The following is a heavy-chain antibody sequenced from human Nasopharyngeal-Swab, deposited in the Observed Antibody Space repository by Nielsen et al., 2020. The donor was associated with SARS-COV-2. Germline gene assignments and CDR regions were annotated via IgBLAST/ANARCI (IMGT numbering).Heavy chain of an antibody. Sequence: GGSLRLSCAASGFTFSSYGMHWVRQAPGKGLEWVAVIWYDGSNKYYADSVKGRFTISRDNSKNTLYLQMNSLRAEDTAVYYCASSTSRYYYYYGMDVWGQGTTVTVSS. J-gene: IGHJ6*02. D-gene: IGHD2-2*01. V-gene: IGHV3-33*01. CDR1: GFTFSSYG. CDR3: ASSTSRYYYYYGMDV. CDR2: IWYDGSNK.